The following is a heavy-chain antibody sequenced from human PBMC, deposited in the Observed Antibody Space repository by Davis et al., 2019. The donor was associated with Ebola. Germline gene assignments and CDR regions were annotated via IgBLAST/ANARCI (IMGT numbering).Heavy chain of an antibody. Sequence: GGSLRLSCAASGFIVSDKYMSWVRQAPGKGLEWVSVIYRDERTYYADSVKGRFTVSRDNSENMLYLQMSTLRAEDSAVYYCARHVNGDFWYFDLWGRCTRVTVSS. CDR3: ARHVNGDFWYFDL. D-gene: IGHD4-17*01. J-gene: IGHJ2*01. V-gene: IGHV3-53*01. CDR1: GFIVSDKY. CDR2: IYRDERT.